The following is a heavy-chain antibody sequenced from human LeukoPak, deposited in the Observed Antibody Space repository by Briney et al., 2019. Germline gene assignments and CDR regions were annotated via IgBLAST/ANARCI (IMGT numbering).Heavy chain of an antibody. J-gene: IGHJ3*02. Sequence: PSETLSLTCTVSGGSISSYYWSWIRQPPGKGLEWIGYIYYSGSTNYNPSLKSRVTISVDTSKNQFSLKLSSVTAADTAVYHCAREAPPLRYFDWLLSGEDAFDIWGQGTMVTVSS. V-gene: IGHV4-59*01. CDR3: AREAPPLRYFDWLLSGEDAFDI. CDR1: GGSISSYY. D-gene: IGHD3-9*01. CDR2: IYYSGST.